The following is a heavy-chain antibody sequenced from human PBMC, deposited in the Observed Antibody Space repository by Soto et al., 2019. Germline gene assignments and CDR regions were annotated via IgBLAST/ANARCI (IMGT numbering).Heavy chain of an antibody. V-gene: IGHV4-34*01. CDR3: ARVERGTATTVVDAFDI. Sequence: QVQLQQWGAGLLKPSETLSLTCAVYGGFVSSGSYYWSWIRQPPGKGLEWIGETSHSGGTHFNPSLKCGVTISVDTSKNWFSLKMSSVTAADSALYYWARVERGTATTVVDAFDIWGPGTMVTVSS. D-gene: IGHD1-1*01. CDR1: GGFVSSGSYY. CDR2: TSHSGGT. J-gene: IGHJ3*02.